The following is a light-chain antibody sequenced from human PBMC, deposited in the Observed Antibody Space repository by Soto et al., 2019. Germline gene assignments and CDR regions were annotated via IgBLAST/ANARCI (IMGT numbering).Light chain of an antibody. V-gene: IGKV1-5*01. Sequence: DIQMTQSPPALSASVGDRVTITCRASQSVHKWLAWYQQKPGKAPKVLIYDDSTLETGVPSRFSGSGSGTEFALTISSLQPNDSATYSCQQYHSSSLTFAQGTKVEI. CDR1: QSVHKW. J-gene: IGKJ1*01. CDR2: DDS. CDR3: QQYHSSSLT.